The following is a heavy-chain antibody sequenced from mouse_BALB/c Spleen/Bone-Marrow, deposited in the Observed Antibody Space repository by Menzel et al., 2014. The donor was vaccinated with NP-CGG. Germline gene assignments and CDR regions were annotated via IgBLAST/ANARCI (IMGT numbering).Heavy chain of an antibody. Sequence: VKLMESGAELARPGASVKLSCKASGYTFTSYWMQWVKQRPGQGLEWMGAIYPGDGDTRYTQKFKGKATLTADKSSSTAYMQLSSLASEDSAVYYCARGDYGSSYDYAMDYWGQGTSVPVSS. D-gene: IGHD1-1*01. CDR3: ARGDYGSSYDYAMDY. CDR2: IYPGDGDT. CDR1: GYTFTSYW. J-gene: IGHJ4*01. V-gene: IGHV1-87*01.